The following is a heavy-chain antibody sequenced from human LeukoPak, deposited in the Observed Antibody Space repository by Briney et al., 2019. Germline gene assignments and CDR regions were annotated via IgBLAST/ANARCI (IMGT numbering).Heavy chain of an antibody. Sequence: PSETLSLTCTVSGGSISSSSYYWGWIRQPPGKGLEWIGSIYYSGSTYYNPSLKSRVTISVDTSKNQFSLKLSSVTAADTAVYYCARDNGYYDFWSGYYNNWFDPWGQGTLVTVSS. CDR1: GGSISSSSYY. D-gene: IGHD3-3*01. CDR3: ARDNGYYDFWSGYYNNWFDP. CDR2: IYYSGST. V-gene: IGHV4-39*07. J-gene: IGHJ5*02.